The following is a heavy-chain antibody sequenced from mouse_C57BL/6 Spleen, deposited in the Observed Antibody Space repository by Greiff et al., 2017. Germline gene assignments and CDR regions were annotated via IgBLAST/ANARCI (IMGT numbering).Heavy chain of an antibody. D-gene: IGHD2-1*01. Sequence: QVQLQQSGAELVKPGASVKLSCKASGYTFTEYTIHWVKQRSGQGLEWIGWFYPGSGSIKYNEKFKDKATLTADKSSSTVYMELSRLTSEDSAVYCCARHEERDGNYNAWFAYWGQGTLVTVSA. V-gene: IGHV1-62-2*01. J-gene: IGHJ3*01. CDR1: GYTFTEYT. CDR3: ARHEERDGNYNAWFAY. CDR2: FYPGSGSI.